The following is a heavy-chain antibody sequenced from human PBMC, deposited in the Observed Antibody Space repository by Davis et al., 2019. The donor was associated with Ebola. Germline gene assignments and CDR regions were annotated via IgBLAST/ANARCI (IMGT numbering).Heavy chain of an antibody. CDR3: ARENPDILTGYLDY. V-gene: IGHV3-11*05. CDR1: GFTFSTYA. Sequence: GESLKISCEASGFTFSTYALSWIRQAPGKGLEWVSWISSTTDYTRTADSVKGRFTISRDNAKNSLYLQMNSLRAEDTAVYYCARENPDILTGYLDYWGQGTLVTVSS. D-gene: IGHD3-9*01. CDR2: ISSTTDYT. J-gene: IGHJ4*02.